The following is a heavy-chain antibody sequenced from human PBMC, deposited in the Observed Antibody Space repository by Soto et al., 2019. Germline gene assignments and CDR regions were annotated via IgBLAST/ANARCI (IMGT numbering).Heavy chain of an antibody. D-gene: IGHD6-13*01. J-gene: IGHJ4*02. CDR2: IQKNGNYT. V-gene: IGHV3-64D*08. Sequence: PGGSLRLSCSASGFTFSVYAMYWVRQAPGKGLECVSGIQKNGNYTYYAESVKGRFTISRDNSKGTLFLQMNSLRPDDTALYYCVKGGRDDSWYAQLDHWGPGTQVTVSS. CDR3: VKGGRDDSWYAQLDH. CDR1: GFTFSVYA.